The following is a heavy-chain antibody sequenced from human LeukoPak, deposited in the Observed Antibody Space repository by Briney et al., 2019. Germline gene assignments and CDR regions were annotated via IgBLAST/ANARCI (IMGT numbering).Heavy chain of an antibody. D-gene: IGHD6-13*01. CDR2: IYYSGTT. V-gene: IGHV4-59*01. J-gene: IGHJ4*02. CDR1: GGSISSYY. Sequence: NASETLSLTCTVSGGSISSYYWSWIRQPPGKGLEWIGYIYYSGTTNYNPSLKSRVTISVDTSKNQFPLKLSSMTAADTAVYYCARGVYIAAAQYAYWGQGTLVTVSS. CDR3: ARGVYIAAAQYAY.